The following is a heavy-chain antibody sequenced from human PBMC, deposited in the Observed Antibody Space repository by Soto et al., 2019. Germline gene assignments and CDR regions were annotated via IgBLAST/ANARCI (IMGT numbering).Heavy chain of an antibody. CDR2: IIPMFGPP. CDR1: GGTFRSYA. CDR3: ARDYDTGGYLDY. V-gene: IGHV1-69*13. J-gene: IGHJ4*02. D-gene: IGHD3-22*01. Sequence: SVKVSCKASGGTFRSYAFSWVRQAPGQGLEWMGGIIPMFGPPNYAQKFQGRLTISADESTSTVYMELGSLRREDAAVYYCARDYDTGGYLDYWGQGTMVTVYS.